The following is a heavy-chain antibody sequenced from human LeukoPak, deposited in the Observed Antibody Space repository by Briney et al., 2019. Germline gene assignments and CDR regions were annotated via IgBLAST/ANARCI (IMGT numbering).Heavy chain of an antibody. CDR3: ARAGIAAAGNRWFDP. J-gene: IGHJ5*02. Sequence: SETLSLTCTVSGGSISNYYWSWIRQPPGKGLEWIGYIHYSGSTNYNPSLKSRVTISVDTSKNQFSLKLSSVTAADTAVYYCARAGIAAAGNRWFDPWGQGTLVTVSS. CDR2: IHYSGST. V-gene: IGHV4-59*12. D-gene: IGHD6-13*01. CDR1: GGSISNYY.